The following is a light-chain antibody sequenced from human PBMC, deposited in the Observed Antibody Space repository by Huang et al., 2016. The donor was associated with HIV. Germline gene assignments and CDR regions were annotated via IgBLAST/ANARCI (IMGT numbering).Light chain of an antibody. J-gene: IGKJ1*01. CDR1: QSVNSS. CDR2: GAS. Sequence: EIVLTQSPASLSLSPGERATLSCRASQSVNSSLAWYQQKPGQAPRLLIYGASTRATGIPARFSCSGSGTDFTLTISRLEPEDFALYYCQQRTNWPRTFGQGTKVEI. CDR3: QQRTNWPRT. V-gene: IGKV3-11*01.